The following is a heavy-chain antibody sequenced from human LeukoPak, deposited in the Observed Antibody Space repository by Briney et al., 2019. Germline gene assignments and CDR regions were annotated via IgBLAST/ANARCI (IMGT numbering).Heavy chain of an antibody. CDR3: ARVRTGTTIPHWFDP. D-gene: IGHD1-1*01. Sequence: GGSLRLSCAASRFTFTSYPMTWVRQAPGKGLEWVSYISSSSSTIYYADSVKGRFTISRDNAKNSLYLQMNSLRAEDTAVYYCARVRTGTTIPHWFDPWGQGTLVTVSS. J-gene: IGHJ5*02. CDR2: ISSSSSTI. CDR1: RFTFTSYP. V-gene: IGHV3-48*01.